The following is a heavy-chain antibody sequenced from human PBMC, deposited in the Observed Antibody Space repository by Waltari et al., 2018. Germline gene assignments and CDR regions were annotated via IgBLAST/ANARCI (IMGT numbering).Heavy chain of an antibody. J-gene: IGHJ5*02. CDR3: ATYIWWDTMIVGPGWFDP. CDR2: FDPEDGET. V-gene: IGHV1-24*01. D-gene: IGHD3-22*01. Sequence: QVQLVQSGAEVKKPGASVKVSCKVSGYTLTELSMHWVRQAPGQGLEWMGGFDPEDGETIYAQKFQGRVTMTEDTSTDTAYMELSSLRSEDTAVYYCATYIWWDTMIVGPGWFDPWGQGTLVTVSS. CDR1: GYTLTELS.